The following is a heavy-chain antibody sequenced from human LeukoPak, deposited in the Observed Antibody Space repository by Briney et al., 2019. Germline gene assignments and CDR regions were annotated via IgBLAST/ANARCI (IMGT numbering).Heavy chain of an antibody. D-gene: IGHD6-6*01. J-gene: IGHJ4*02. CDR1: GFTFYDYA. Sequence: QPGGSLRLSSAAPGFTFYDYAMQWVWQAPGKGLWCVSLISWNSGTIGYADSVKGRFTTSRDNTENSLYLQMNSLRAEDTALYYCAKDILMSIAASSFDYWGQGTLVTVSS. CDR2: ISWNSGTI. CDR3: AKDILMSIAASSFDY. V-gene: IGHV3-9*01.